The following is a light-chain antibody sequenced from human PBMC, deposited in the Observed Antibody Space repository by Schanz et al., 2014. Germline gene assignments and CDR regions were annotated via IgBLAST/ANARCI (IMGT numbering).Light chain of an antibody. Sequence: QTVVTQEPSVSVSPGGTVTLTCGLSTGPVTTRYFPSWYQQTPGQAPRTLIHSTNSRSAGVPDRFSGSQSGNTASLTVSGLQAEDEADYYCAAWDDSLNGHVVFGGGTKLTVL. CDR1: TGPVTTRYF. CDR3: AAWDDSLNGHVV. J-gene: IGLJ2*01. CDR2: STN. V-gene: IGLV8-61*01.